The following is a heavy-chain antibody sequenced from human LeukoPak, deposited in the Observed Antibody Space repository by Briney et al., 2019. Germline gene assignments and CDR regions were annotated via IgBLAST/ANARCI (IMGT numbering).Heavy chain of an antibody. V-gene: IGHV3-30*03. CDR1: GFTFSSYG. D-gene: IGHD5-18*01. Sequence: GGSLRLSCAASGFTFSSYGMHWVRQAPGKGLEWVAVISYDGSNKYYADSVKGRFTISRDNSENTLYLQMNSLRAEDTAVYYCARGGEYSYGSRVLRYFDYWGQGTLVTVSS. CDR3: ARGGEYSYGSRVLRYFDY. J-gene: IGHJ4*02. CDR2: ISYDGSNK.